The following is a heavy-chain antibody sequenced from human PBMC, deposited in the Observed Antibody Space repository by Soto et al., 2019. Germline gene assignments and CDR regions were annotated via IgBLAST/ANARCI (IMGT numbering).Heavy chain of an antibody. CDR1: GFTFSSYA. D-gene: IGHD5-18*01. CDR3: VKALRGYSYGYDAFDI. CDR2: ISSNGGST. J-gene: IGHJ3*02. V-gene: IGHV3-64D*06. Sequence: GGSLRLSCAASGFTFSSYAMHWVRQAPGKGLEYVSAISSNGGSTYYAGSVKGRFTISRDNSKNTLYLQMSSLRAEDTAVYYCVKALRGYSYGYDAFDIWGQGTMVTVSS.